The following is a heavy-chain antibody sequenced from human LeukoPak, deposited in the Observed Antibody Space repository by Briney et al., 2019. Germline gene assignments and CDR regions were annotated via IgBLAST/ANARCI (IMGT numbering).Heavy chain of an antibody. D-gene: IGHD6-6*01. Sequence: GESLKISCKGSGYSFTSYWIGWVRQMPGKGLEWMGIIYPGDSDTRYSPSSQGQVTISADKSISTAYLQWSSLKASDTAMYYCARHIAARPNYYYYYMDVWGKGTTVTVSS. CDR3: ARHIAARPNYYYYYMDV. CDR2: IYPGDSDT. V-gene: IGHV5-51*01. J-gene: IGHJ6*03. CDR1: GYSFTSYW.